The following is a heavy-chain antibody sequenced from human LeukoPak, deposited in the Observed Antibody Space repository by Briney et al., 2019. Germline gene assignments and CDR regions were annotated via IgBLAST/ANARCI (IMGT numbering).Heavy chain of an antibody. J-gene: IGHJ4*02. D-gene: IGHD4-23*01. CDR1: GFTFSSYA. V-gene: IGHV3-30-3*01. Sequence: GGSLRLSCAASGFTFSSYAMHWVRQAPGKGLEWVAVISYDGSNKYYADSVKGRFTTSRDNSKNTLYLQMNSLRAEDTAVYYCARDRGADYGGNPYYFDYWGQGTLVTVSS. CDR2: ISYDGSNK. CDR3: ARDRGADYGGNPYYFDY.